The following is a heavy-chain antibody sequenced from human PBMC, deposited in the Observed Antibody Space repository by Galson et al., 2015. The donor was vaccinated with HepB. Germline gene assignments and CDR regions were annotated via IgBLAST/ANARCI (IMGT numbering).Heavy chain of an antibody. CDR1: GYTFTSYA. CDR3: ARISPFHNIAVAGTGDFDY. J-gene: IGHJ4*02. D-gene: IGHD6-19*01. CDR2: INTNTGNP. Sequence: SVKVSCKASGYTFTSYAMNWVRQAPGQGLEWMGWINTNTGNPTYAQGFTGRFVFSLDTSVSTAYLQISSLKAEDTAVYYCARISPFHNIAVAGTGDFDYWGQGTLVTVSS. V-gene: IGHV7-4-1*02.